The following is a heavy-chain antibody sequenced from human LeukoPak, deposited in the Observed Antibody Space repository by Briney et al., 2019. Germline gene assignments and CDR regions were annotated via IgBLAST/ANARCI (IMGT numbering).Heavy chain of an antibody. J-gene: IGHJ4*02. CDR2: IYYSGST. V-gene: IGHV4-39*07. CDR1: GGSISSSSYY. Sequence: SETLSLTCTDSGGSISSSSYYWGWIRQPPGKGLEWIGSIYYSGSTYYNPSLKSRVTISVDTSKNQFSLKLSSVTAADTAVYYCARKRIVGATTAFDYWGQGTLVTVSS. D-gene: IGHD1-26*01. CDR3: ARKRIVGATTAFDY.